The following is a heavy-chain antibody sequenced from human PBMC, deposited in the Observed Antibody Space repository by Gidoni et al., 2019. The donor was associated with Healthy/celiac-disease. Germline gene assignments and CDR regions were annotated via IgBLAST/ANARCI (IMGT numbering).Heavy chain of an antibody. CDR3: ARRGRSSSWYKTQYRNWFDP. CDR2: MNPNGGNT. V-gene: IGHV1-8*01. Sequence: QVQLVQSGAEVTKPGASVKVSCKASGYTFTSYDINWVRQATGQGLEWMGWMNPNGGNTGYEQKFQGGGTMTRNASISTAYMELSSRRYEDTSVYYCARRGRSSSWYKTQYRNWFDPWGQGTLVTVSS. CDR1: GYTFTSYD. J-gene: IGHJ5*02. D-gene: IGHD6-13*01.